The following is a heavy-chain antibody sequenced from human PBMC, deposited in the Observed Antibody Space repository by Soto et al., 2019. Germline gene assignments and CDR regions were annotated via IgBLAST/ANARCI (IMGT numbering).Heavy chain of an antibody. Sequence: SETLSLTCTVPGGSISSSSYYWGWILQPPGKGLEWIGSIYYSGSTYYNPSLKSRVTISVDTSKNQFSLKLSSVTAADTAVYYCATNYDFWSGYRIDYYGMDVWGQGTTVTVSS. J-gene: IGHJ6*02. CDR3: ATNYDFWSGYRIDYYGMDV. CDR2: IYYSGST. CDR1: GGSISSSSYY. D-gene: IGHD3-3*01. V-gene: IGHV4-39*01.